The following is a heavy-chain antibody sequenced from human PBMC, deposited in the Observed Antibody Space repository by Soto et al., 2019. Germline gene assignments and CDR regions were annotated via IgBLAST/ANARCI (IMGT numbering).Heavy chain of an antibody. V-gene: IGHV3-33*01. CDR1: GFPFSNYG. D-gene: IGHD2-2*01. CDR2: IWTDGNNK. J-gene: IGHJ6*04. CDR3: ARDRWGYCGGTSCSYMDV. Sequence: QMQLVGSGGGVVQPGTSLRLSCAASGFPFSNYGIHWVRQAPGKGLEWVAIIWTDGNNKYYADSVKGRFTIYRDNSKNTIYLQMNSLRVEDTAVYYCARDRWGYCGGTSCSYMDVWCKGTTVTVSS.